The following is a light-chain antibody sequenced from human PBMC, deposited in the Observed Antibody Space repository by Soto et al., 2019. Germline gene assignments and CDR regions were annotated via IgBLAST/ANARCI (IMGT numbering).Light chain of an antibody. CDR3: CSYAGTPYV. CDR2: EVS. Sequence: QSVLTQPASVSGSPGQSITISCTGTSSDVGSYNLVSWYQQHPGKAPKLMIYEVSKRPSGVSNRFSGSKSGNTASLTIYGLQAEDEADYYCCSYAGTPYVFGTGTKVTVL. J-gene: IGLJ1*01. V-gene: IGLV2-23*02. CDR1: SSDVGSYNL.